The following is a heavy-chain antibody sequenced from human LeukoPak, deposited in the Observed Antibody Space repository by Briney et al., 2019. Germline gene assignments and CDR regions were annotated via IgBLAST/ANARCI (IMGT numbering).Heavy chain of an antibody. CDR2: ISSSGSTI. CDR3: ARRHYYYGMDV. J-gene: IGHJ6*02. CDR1: GFTFSGYW. V-gene: IGHV3-11*01. Sequence: GGSLRLSCAASGFTFSGYWMSWVRQAPGKGLEWVSYISSSGSTIYYADSVKGRFTISRDNAKNSLYLQMSSLRAEDTAVYYCARRHYYYGMDVWGQGTTVTVSS.